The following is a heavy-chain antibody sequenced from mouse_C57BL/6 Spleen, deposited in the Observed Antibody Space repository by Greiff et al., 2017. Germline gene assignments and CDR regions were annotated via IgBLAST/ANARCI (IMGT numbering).Heavy chain of an antibody. CDR1: GYTFTDYY. D-gene: IGHD3-2*02. CDR2: INPYNGGT. Sequence: EVQLQQSGPVLVKPGASVKMSCKASGYTFTDYYMNWVKQSHGKSLEWIGVINPYNGGTSYNQKFKGKATLTVDKSSSTAYMELNSLTSEDSAVYYCARVGTAQATGAMDYWGQGTSVTVSS. V-gene: IGHV1-19*01. J-gene: IGHJ4*01. CDR3: ARVGTAQATGAMDY.